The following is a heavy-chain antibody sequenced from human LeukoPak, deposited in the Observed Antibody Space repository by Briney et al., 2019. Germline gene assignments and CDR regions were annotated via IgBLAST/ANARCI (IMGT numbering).Heavy chain of an antibody. J-gene: IGHJ4*02. D-gene: IGHD1-26*01. CDR2: INPTGGST. Sequence: ASVKVSCKASGYTFSNYNVHWVRQAPGQGLEWMGIINPTGGSTNYAQKFQGRVTMTRDMSTTTVYMDLSSLKSEDTAVYYCARAGSSGDYQAGSFEYWGQGTLVTVSS. V-gene: IGHV1-46*01. CDR1: GYTFSNYN. CDR3: ARAGSSGDYQAGSFEY.